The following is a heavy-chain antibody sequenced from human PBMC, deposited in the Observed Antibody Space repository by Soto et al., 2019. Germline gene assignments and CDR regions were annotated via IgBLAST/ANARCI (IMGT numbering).Heavy chain of an antibody. CDR1: GGSISSYY. Sequence: SETLSLTCTVSGGSISSYYWSWIRRPPGKGLEWIGYIYYSGSTNYNPSLKSRVTISVDTSKNQFSLKLSSVTAADTAVYYCARVNYYDTSGYPFDYWGQGMMVTVSS. D-gene: IGHD3-22*01. CDR2: IYYSGST. CDR3: ARVNYYDTSGYPFDY. J-gene: IGHJ4*02. V-gene: IGHV4-59*01.